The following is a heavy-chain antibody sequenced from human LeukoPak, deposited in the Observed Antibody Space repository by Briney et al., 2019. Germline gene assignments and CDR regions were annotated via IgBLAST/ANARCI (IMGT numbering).Heavy chain of an antibody. CDR3: ATSRAARED. V-gene: IGHV4-34*01. D-gene: IGHD6-6*01. J-gene: IGHJ4*02. Sequence: PSETLSLTCAVDGGSFSGYYWGWIRQPPWKGQEWIGEINHSGSTNYNPSLKSRVTISVDTSKNQSSLKLSSVTAADTAVYYCATSRAAREDWGQGTLVTVSS. CDR1: GGSFSGYY. CDR2: INHSGST.